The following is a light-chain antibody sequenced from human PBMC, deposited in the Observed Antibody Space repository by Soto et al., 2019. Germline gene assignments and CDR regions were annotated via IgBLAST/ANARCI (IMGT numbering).Light chain of an antibody. Sequence: EIVLTQSPNILSVSPGERATLSCMASQSVSSNLAWYQQKPGQAPRLLIYGASTRATGIPARFSGSGSGTEFTLTISSLQSEDFAVYYCQQYNNWPWTFGQGTKVDIK. CDR3: QQYNNWPWT. CDR1: QSVSSN. J-gene: IGKJ1*01. V-gene: IGKV3-15*01. CDR2: GAS.